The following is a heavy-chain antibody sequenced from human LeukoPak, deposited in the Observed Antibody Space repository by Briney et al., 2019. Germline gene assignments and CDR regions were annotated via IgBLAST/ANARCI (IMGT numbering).Heavy chain of an antibody. CDR2: IDDSGSS. J-gene: IGHJ3*02. Sequence: SETLSLTCVVYGGSFSGYYWTWIRQPPGKGLEWIGEIDDSGSSNYNPSLKSRVTISVDTSKNQFSLKLSSVTAADTAVYYCAREPYSGSYFFAFDIWGQGTMVTVSS. CDR1: GGSFSGYY. CDR3: AREPYSGSYFFAFDI. D-gene: IGHD1-26*01. V-gene: IGHV4-34*01.